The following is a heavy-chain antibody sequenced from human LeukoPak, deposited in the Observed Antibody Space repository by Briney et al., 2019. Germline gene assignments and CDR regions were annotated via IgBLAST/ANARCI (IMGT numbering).Heavy chain of an antibody. V-gene: IGHV3-23*01. CDR2: ISGGGGST. D-gene: IGHD6-13*01. CDR1: GVTFSSYA. Sequence: GGSLRLSCAASGVTFSSYAVTWVRQAPGKGLEGVSGISGGGGSTYYADSVKGRFTISRDNSKNTLYLQMNRLRAEDTAVYYCAKRGYSSSWYSVDYWGQGTLVTVSS. J-gene: IGHJ4*02. CDR3: AKRGYSSSWYSVDY.